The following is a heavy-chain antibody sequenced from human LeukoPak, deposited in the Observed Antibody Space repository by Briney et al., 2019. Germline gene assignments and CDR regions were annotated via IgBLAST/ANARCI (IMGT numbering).Heavy chain of an antibody. V-gene: IGHV3-53*01. CDR1: GFTVSNNY. J-gene: IGHJ3*02. CDR2: IYSGGST. D-gene: IGHD3-22*01. Sequence: PGGSLRLSCAASGFTVSNNYMSWVRQAPGKGLEWVSVIYSGGSTYYADSVKDRFTISRDNSKNTLYLQMNSLRAEDTAVYYCARDSRQDYYDSSGYLWFAFDIWGQGTMVTVSS. CDR3: ARDSRQDYYDSSGYLWFAFDI.